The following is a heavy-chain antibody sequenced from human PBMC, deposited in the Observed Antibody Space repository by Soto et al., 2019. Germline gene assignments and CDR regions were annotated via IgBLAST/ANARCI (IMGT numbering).Heavy chain of an antibody. CDR2: IYSSGST. CDR1: DGSVRSGDYY. Sequence: SETLSLTCTVSDGSVRSGDYYWNGIRQPPGKGLEWIGNIYSSGSTNYNPALKRRPTISADKSKKQVSLRLSSVTAADTAIYYCARVLGDYCDSRGYNTVYYFGYWGQGALVTVSS. D-gene: IGHD3-22*01. CDR3: ARVLGDYCDSRGYNTVYYFGY. J-gene: IGHJ4*02. V-gene: IGHV4-61*08.